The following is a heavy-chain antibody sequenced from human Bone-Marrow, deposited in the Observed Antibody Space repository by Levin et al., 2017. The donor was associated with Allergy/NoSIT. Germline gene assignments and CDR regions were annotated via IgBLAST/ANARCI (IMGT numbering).Heavy chain of an antibody. V-gene: IGHV1-2*02. D-gene: IGHD3-3*01. Sequence: PGESLKISCKASGYTFTGYYMHWVRQAPGQGLEWMGWINPNSGGTNYAQKFQGRVTMTRDTSISTAYMELSRLRSDDTAVYYCARAIFGVVITPYGMDVWGQGTTVTVSS. CDR2: INPNSGGT. J-gene: IGHJ6*02. CDR3: ARAIFGVVITPYGMDV. CDR1: GYTFTGYY.